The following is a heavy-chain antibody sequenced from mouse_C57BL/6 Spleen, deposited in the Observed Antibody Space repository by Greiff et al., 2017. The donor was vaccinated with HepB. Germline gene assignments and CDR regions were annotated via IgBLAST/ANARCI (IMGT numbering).Heavy chain of an antibody. D-gene: IGHD2-4*01. Sequence: QVQLQQSGPGLVQPSQSLSITCTVSGFSLTSYGVHWVRQSPGKGLEWLGVIWSGGSTDYNAAFISRLSISKDNSKSQVFFKMNSLQADDTAIYYCASSIYYDYDEGYWYFDVWGTGTTVTVSS. J-gene: IGHJ1*03. CDR1: GFSLTSYG. V-gene: IGHV2-2*01. CDR2: IWSGGST. CDR3: ASSIYYDYDEGYWYFDV.